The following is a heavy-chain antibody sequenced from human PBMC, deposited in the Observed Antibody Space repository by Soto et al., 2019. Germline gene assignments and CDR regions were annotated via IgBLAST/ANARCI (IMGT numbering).Heavy chain of an antibody. CDR1: GGSISSGNYY. CDR3: ARVGPWVPYYYDSSPYTFENWFDP. Sequence: PSETLSLTCAVSGGSISSGNYYWSWIRQPPGKGLEWIGYMHTSGTTDYNPSLKSRVSISVDTSKNQFSLRLSSVTAADTAVYYCARVGPWVPYYYDSSPYTFENWFDPWGQGTLVTVSS. D-gene: IGHD3-22*01. CDR2: MHTSGTT. J-gene: IGHJ5*02. V-gene: IGHV4-30-4*01.